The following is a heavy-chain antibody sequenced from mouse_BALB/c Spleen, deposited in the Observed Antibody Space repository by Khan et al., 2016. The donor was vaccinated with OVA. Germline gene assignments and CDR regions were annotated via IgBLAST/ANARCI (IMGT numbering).Heavy chain of an antibody. D-gene: IGHD1-1*01. CDR1: GYSFTDYT. J-gene: IGHJ3*01. CDR3: ARGTDYGSNSWFAY. CDR2: INPYNGIT. Sequence: EVQLQQSGPELVKPGASMKISCKASGYSFTDYTMNWVKQSHGKNLEWIGLINPYNGITSYNQKFKGKATLTVDKSSSTAYMELRSLTSEDSAVYYGARGTDYGSNSWFAYWGQGTLVTVSA. V-gene: IGHV1-18*01.